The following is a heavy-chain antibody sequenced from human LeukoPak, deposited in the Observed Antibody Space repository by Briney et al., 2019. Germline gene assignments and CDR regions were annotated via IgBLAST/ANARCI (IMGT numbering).Heavy chain of an antibody. CDR1: GFTFRNAS. CDR3: AHRDTTMVRVDY. Sequence: GGSLRLSCAATGFTFRNASMSWVRQAPGKGLEWVGRIKSKTDGGTTDYAAPVKGRFTISRDDSKNTLYLQMNSLTTEDAAVYFCAHRDTTMVRVDYWGQGTLVTVSS. CDR2: IKSKTDGGTT. D-gene: IGHD5-18*01. J-gene: IGHJ4*02. V-gene: IGHV3-15*01.